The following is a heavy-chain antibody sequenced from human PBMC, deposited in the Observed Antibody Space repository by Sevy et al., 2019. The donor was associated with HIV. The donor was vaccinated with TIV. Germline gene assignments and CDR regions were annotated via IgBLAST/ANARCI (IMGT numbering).Heavy chain of an antibody. V-gene: IGHV3-30-3*01. CDR1: GFSFSHYA. J-gene: IGHJ4*02. CDR3: ARVAVSYCTNDCYHRFDY. CDR2: ISYAGTYK. Sequence: GGSLRLSCAVSGFSFSHYAFHWVRQAPGKGLEWVSLISYAGTYKYYAYSVKGRFTISRDNSKITLYLQMHSLRGNDTAVYDCARVAVSYCTNDCYHRFDYWGPGALVTVSS. D-gene: IGHD2-8*01.